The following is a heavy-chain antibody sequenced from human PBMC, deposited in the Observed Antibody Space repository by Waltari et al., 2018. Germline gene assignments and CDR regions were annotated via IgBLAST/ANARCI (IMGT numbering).Heavy chain of an antibody. Sequence: QVVESGGDSXQPGGSLRLSCVGSGXTFRXYYMHWVRQVPGQGLEWVARSNADGRITNYXDFVKGRFTISRXNTXTTLXXQXNSLREDXXXLYYXLRDSFQSFLXRASDGYXGQGTLVSVXS. D-gene: IGHD3-10*01. CDR1: GXTFRXYY. CDR2: SNADGRIT. J-gene: IGHJ4*02. V-gene: IGHV3-74*01. CDR3: LRDSFQSFLXRASDGY.